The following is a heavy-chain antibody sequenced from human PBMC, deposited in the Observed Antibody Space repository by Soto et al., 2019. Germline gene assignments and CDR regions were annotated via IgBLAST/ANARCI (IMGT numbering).Heavy chain of an antibody. CDR2: IYSSGST. CDR1: GDSISGNY. Sequence: PSETLSLTCTVSGDSISGNYWSWIRQPPGKGLEWIGYIYSSGSTNYNPSLRSRVTISQDMSQNQFSLELISVTAADTAVYFCASSNGGGNRQVVYWGQGTLVTVSS. CDR3: ASSNGGGNRQVVY. J-gene: IGHJ4*02. V-gene: IGHV4-59*01. D-gene: IGHD2-15*01.